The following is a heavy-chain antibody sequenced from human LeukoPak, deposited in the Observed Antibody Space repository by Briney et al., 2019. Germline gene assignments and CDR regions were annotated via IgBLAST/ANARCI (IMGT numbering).Heavy chain of an antibody. Sequence: GGSLRLSCAASGFTVSSNYMSWVRQAPGKGLEWVSVIYSGGSTYYADSVKGRFTISRDNSKNTLYLQMNSLRAEDTAVYYCASAAAAGTQEYFQHWGQGTLVTVSS. CDR3: ASAAAAGTQEYFQH. V-gene: IGHV3-53*01. CDR1: GFTVSSNY. J-gene: IGHJ1*01. CDR2: IYSGGST. D-gene: IGHD6-13*01.